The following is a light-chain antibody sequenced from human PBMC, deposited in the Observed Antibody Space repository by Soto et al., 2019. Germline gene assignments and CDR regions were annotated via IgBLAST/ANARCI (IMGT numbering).Light chain of an antibody. V-gene: IGKV3-15*01. CDR3: GQFVSSPPRT. CDR2: GAS. Sequence: DIVMTQSPATLSVAPGERVTFSCRASQGVSRKLAWYQHKPGQAPRLLISGASTGATGIPARFSGSGSGTEFTLTISRLEPEDFAVYYCGQFVSSPPRTFGQGTKVDIK. J-gene: IGKJ1*01. CDR1: QGVSRK.